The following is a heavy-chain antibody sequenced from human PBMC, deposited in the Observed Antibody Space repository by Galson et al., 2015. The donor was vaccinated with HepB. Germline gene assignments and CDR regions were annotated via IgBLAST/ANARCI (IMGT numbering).Heavy chain of an antibody. CDR3: ATTSPSDIVVVPAAGTFDY. D-gene: IGHD2-2*01. CDR1: GYTFTDYY. CDR2: VDPEDGET. Sequence: VKVSCKVSGYTFTDYYMHWVQQAPGKGLEWMGLVDPEDGETIYAEKFQGRVTITADTSTDTAYMELSSLRSEDTAVYYCATTSPSDIVVVPAAGTFDYWGQGTLVTVSS. J-gene: IGHJ4*02. V-gene: IGHV1-69-2*01.